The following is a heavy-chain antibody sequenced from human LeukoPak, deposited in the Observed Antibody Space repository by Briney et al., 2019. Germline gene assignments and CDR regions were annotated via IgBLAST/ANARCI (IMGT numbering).Heavy chain of an antibody. V-gene: IGHV4-34*11. Sequence: SETLSLTCAVYGGSFSGYYWSWIRQPPGKGLEWIGYIYYTGSTNYNPSLKSRVTMSVDASKNQFSLELSSVTPADTAVYYCARGGNYWPQWWFDPWGRGTLVSVSS. D-gene: IGHD1-26*01. J-gene: IGHJ5*02. CDR1: GGSFSGYY. CDR2: IYYTGST. CDR3: ARGGNYWPQWWFDP.